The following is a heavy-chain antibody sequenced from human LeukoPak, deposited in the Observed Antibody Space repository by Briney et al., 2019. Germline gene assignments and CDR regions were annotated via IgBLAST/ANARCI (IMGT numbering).Heavy chain of an antibody. J-gene: IGHJ4*02. D-gene: IGHD6-13*01. CDR3: ARDPAGNGVLFDY. Sequence: GGSLRLSCAASGFTFSDYYMSWIRQAPGKGLEWVSYISSSSSYTNYADSVKGRFTISRDNAKNSRYLQMNSLRAEDTAVYYCARDPAGNGVLFDYWGQGTLVTVSS. CDR1: GFTFSDYY. CDR2: ISSSSSYT. V-gene: IGHV3-11*06.